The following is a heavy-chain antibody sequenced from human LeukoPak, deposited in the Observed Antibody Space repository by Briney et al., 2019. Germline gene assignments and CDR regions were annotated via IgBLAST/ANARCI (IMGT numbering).Heavy chain of an antibody. CDR1: GYTFTIYD. J-gene: IGHJ4*02. D-gene: IGHD6-13*01. V-gene: IGHV1-8*01. CDR2: MNPNSGNT. Sequence: ASVKLSFKSSGYTFTIYDNNWVRHANAQGLDLMGLMNPNSGNTGYAQKFQGRVTMTRNTSISTAYIELSSLRSEDTAVYYCARGELAAAGAPPTDYWGQGTLVTVSS. CDR3: ARGELAAAGAPPTDY.